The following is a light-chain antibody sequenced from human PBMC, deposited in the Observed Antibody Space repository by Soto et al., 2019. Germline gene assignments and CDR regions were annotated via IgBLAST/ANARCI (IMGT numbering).Light chain of an antibody. V-gene: IGLV2-8*01. J-gene: IGLJ1*01. CDR1: SSDIGDYNY. CDR2: EVS. CDR3: SSYAGSNSPFV. Sequence: QSALTQPPSASGSPGQSVTISCTGTSSDIGDYNYVSWYQQHPGKAPKLMIYEVSKRPSGVPDRFSGSKSGNTAFLTVSGLQAEDEADYYCSSYAGSNSPFVFGSGTKLTVL.